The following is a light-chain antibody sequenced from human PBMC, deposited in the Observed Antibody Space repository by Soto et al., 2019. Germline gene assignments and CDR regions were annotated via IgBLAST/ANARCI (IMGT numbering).Light chain of an antibody. CDR1: QSVSSF. V-gene: IGKV3-11*01. CDR3: QQRSSWPRT. CDR2: DAS. Sequence: EIVFTQSPATLSLSPGERATLSCRASQSVSSFLAWYQQKPGQAPRLLIYDASNRATGIPARFSGSGSGTDFTLTISSLEPEDFALYYCQQRSSWPRTFGQGTKVDNK. J-gene: IGKJ1*01.